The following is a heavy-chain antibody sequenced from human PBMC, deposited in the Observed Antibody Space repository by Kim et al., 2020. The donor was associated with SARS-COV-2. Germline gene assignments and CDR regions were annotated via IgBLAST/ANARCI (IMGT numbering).Heavy chain of an antibody. J-gene: IGHJ6*02. V-gene: IGHV6-1*01. Sequence: SVKSRITINQDTAKNKFSLQLNSVTPEDTAVYYCARARREWLEYYYYGMDVWGQGTTVTVSS. CDR3: ARARREWLEYYYYGMDV. D-gene: IGHD6-19*01.